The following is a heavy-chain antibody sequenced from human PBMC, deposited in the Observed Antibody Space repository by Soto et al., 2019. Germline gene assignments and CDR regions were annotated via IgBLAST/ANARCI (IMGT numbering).Heavy chain of an antibody. J-gene: IGHJ4*02. Sequence: LXLSCAASRFTLGNYSMSWVRQAPWRGLEWVSSISGSGGSTYYADSVKGRFTIARDNSKSTLSLQMNSLRVDDTALYYCARAPASSLTASRPFDYWGQGTLVTVSS. CDR3: ARAPASSLTASRPFDY. CDR2: ISGSGGST. CDR1: RFTLGNYS. D-gene: IGHD5-18*01. V-gene: IGHV3-23*01.